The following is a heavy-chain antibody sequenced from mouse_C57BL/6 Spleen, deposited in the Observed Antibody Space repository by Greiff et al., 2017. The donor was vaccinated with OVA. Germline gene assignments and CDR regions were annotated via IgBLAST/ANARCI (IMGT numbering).Heavy chain of an antibody. J-gene: IGHJ1*03. Sequence: EVQLQESGGGLVQPGGSMKLSCVASGFTFSNYWMNWVRQSPEKGLEWVAQIRLKSDNYATNYAESVKGRFTISRDDSKSSVYLQMNNLRAEDTGIYYCTEGYFDVWGTGTTVTVSS. CDR2: IRLKSDNYAT. CDR3: TEGYFDV. CDR1: GFTFSNYW. V-gene: IGHV6-3*01.